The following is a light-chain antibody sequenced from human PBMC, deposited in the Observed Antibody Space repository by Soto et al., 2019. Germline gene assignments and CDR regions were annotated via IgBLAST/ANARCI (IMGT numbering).Light chain of an antibody. V-gene: IGKV3-20*01. CDR2: GAS. CDR3: QLYGSSLYT. CDR1: QSVSSSY. J-gene: IGKJ2*01. Sequence: EIVLTQSPGTLSLSPGERATLSCRASQSVSSSYLTWYQQKYGQAPRLLIFGASSRATGIPDRFSGSESGTDFTLTISRLEPEDFAVYYSQLYGSSLYTFGQGTKLEIK.